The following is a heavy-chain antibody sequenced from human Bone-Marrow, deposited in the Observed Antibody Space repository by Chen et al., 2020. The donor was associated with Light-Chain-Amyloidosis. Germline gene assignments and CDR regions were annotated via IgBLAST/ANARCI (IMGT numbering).Heavy chain of an antibody. Sequence: SGYTFPNYWIGWVRQMPGKGLEWMGVIYPDDSDARYSPSFEGQVXXXXXXSXXXXXXXXXXXXXXXTAMYYCARRRDGYNFDYWGQGTL. V-gene: IGHV5-51*01. CDR2: IYPDDSDA. CDR3: ARRRDGYNFDY. CDR1: GYTFPNYW. J-gene: IGHJ4*02. D-gene: IGHD2-21*01.